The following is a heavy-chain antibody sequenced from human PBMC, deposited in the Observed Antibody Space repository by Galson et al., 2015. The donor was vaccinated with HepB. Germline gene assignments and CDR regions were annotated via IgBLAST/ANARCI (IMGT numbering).Heavy chain of an antibody. V-gene: IGHV1-69*06. J-gene: IGHJ4*02. D-gene: IGHD2-15*01. CDR2: IIPIFGRG. Sequence: SVKVSCKASGGTFSSYVISWVRQAPGQGLEWMGGIIPIFGRGNYARKFQGRVTISADKSTTTAYMELSSLRSEDTALYYCATGGDCSGGSCHEGHWGQGTLVTVSS. CDR3: ATGGDCSGGSCHEGH. CDR1: GGTFSSYV.